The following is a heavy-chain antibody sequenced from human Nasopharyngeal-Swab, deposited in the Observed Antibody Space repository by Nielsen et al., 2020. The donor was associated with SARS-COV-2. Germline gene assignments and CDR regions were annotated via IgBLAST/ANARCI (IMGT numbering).Heavy chain of an antibody. Sequence: SETLSLPCTVSGGSISSYYWSWIRQPPGKGLEWIGYIYYSGSTNYNPSLKSRVTISVDTSKNQFSLKLSSVTAADTAVYYCARDPNSSGGVDAFDIWGQGTMVTVSS. CDR1: GGSISSYY. J-gene: IGHJ3*02. D-gene: IGHD6-19*01. CDR2: IYYSGST. CDR3: ARDPNSSGGVDAFDI. V-gene: IGHV4-59*13.